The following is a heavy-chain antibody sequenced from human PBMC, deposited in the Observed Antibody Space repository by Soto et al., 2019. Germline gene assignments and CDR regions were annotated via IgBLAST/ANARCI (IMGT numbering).Heavy chain of an antibody. Sequence: GASVKVSCKVSGYTLTELSMHWVRQAPGKGLEWMGGFDPEDGETIYAQKFQSRVTMTEDTSTDTAYMELSSLRSEDTAVYYCATDASIWFGDIPAAAFNIWGQGTMVTVSS. CDR2: FDPEDGET. CDR3: ATDASIWFGDIPAAAFNI. CDR1: GYTLTELS. J-gene: IGHJ3*02. V-gene: IGHV1-24*01. D-gene: IGHD3-10*01.